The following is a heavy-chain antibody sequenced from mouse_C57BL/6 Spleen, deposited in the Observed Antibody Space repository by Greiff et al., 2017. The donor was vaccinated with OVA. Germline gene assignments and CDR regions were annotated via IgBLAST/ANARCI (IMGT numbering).Heavy chain of an antibody. Sequence: EVKVVESGEGLVKPGGSLKLSCAASGFTFSSYAMSWVRQTPEKRLEWVAYISSGGDYIYYADTVKGRFTITRDNARNTLYLQMSSLTSEDTAMYYCTREVDAWFAYWGQGTLVTVSA. CDR2: ISSGGDYI. CDR3: TREVDAWFAY. J-gene: IGHJ3*01. D-gene: IGHD1-3*01. CDR1: GFTFSSYA. V-gene: IGHV5-9-1*02.